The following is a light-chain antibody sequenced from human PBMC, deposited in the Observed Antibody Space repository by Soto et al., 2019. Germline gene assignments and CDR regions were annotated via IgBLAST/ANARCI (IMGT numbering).Light chain of an antibody. CDR2: SNN. Sequence: QSVLTQPPSASGTPGQRVTMSCSGSSSNIGRNSVNWYQQVPGTAPKLLIHSNNQRPSGVPDRFSGSKSGTSASLAISGLQSEDEADYCCAAWDDSLNGWVFGGGTKVTVL. CDR3: AAWDDSLNGWV. V-gene: IGLV1-44*01. J-gene: IGLJ3*02. CDR1: SSNIGRNS.